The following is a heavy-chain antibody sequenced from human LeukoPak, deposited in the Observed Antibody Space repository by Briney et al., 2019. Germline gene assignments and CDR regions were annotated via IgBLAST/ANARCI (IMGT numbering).Heavy chain of an antibody. CDR1: GFIFSTAW. J-gene: IGHJ4*02. V-gene: IGHV3-33*08. CDR3: ARDSRTVVPAALNFDY. CDR2: VWYDGSNK. D-gene: IGHD2-2*01. Sequence: GGSLRLSCAASGFIFSTAWMIWVRRAPGKGPEWVAVVWYDGSNKYYADSVKGRFTISRDNSKNTLYLQMNSLRAEDTAVYYCARDSRTVVPAALNFDYWGQGTLVTVSS.